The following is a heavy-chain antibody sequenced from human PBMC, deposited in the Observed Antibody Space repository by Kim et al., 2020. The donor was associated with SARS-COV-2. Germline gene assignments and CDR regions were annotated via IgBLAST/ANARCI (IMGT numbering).Heavy chain of an antibody. Sequence: GGSLRLSCAASGFTFSSYSMNWVRQAPGKGLEWVSSISSSSSYIYYADSVKGRFTISRDNAKNSLYLQMNSLRAEDTAVYYCASGCSSTSCYSGGAFDIWGQGTMVTVSS. J-gene: IGHJ3*02. CDR1: GFTFSSYS. D-gene: IGHD2-2*01. CDR3: ASGCSSTSCYSGGAFDI. CDR2: ISSSSSYI. V-gene: IGHV3-21*01.